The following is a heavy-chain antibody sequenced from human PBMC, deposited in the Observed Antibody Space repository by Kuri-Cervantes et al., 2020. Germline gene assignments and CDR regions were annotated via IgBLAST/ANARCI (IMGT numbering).Heavy chain of an antibody. D-gene: IGHD6-13*01. CDR1: GYTFTDYY. J-gene: IGHJ5*02. V-gene: IGHV1-2*02. CDR3: ARDQQLHNWFDP. CDR2: INPNNGGT. Sequence: ASVKVSCKASGYTFTDYYMHWVRQAPGQGLEWMGWINPNNGGTEDALKFQGRVTMTRDTSISTAYMELSRLRSDDTAVYYCARDQQLHNWFDPWGQGTLVTVSS.